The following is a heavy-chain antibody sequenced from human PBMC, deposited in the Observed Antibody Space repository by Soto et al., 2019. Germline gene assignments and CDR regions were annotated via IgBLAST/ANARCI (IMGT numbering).Heavy chain of an antibody. J-gene: IGHJ4*02. Sequence: QVQLVQSGAEVKKPGASVKVSCKASGYTFTSYAIHWVRQAPGQRLEWMGWINAGNGNTKCSQKFQGRVTITRDTSASTAYMELSSLRSEDTAVYYCARSPGYSYGDYWCQGTLVTVSS. CDR2: INAGNGNT. V-gene: IGHV1-3*01. CDR1: GYTFTSYA. D-gene: IGHD5-18*01. CDR3: ARSPGYSYGDY.